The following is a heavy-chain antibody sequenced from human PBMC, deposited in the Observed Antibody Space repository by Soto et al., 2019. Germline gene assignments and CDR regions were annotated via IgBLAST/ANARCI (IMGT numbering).Heavy chain of an antibody. J-gene: IGHJ4*02. Sequence: GGSLRLSCAASGFTFSSYSMNWVRQAPGKGLEWVSYISSSSSTIYYADSVKGRFTISRDNAKNSLYLQMNSLRDEDTAVYYCARLSRIQLWSLLFDYWGQGTLVTVSS. V-gene: IGHV3-48*02. D-gene: IGHD5-18*01. CDR2: ISSSSSTI. CDR1: GFTFSSYS. CDR3: ARLSRIQLWSLLFDY.